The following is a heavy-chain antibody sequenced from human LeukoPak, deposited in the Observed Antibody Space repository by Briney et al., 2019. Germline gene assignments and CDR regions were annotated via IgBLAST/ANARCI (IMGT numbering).Heavy chain of an antibody. D-gene: IGHD3-3*01. CDR2: ISNDGSRK. CDR1: GFTFSRHG. J-gene: IGHJ4*02. Sequence: GKSLRLSCAASGFTFSRHGMHWVRQAPGKGLEWVAIISNDGSRKYYAHSVEGRFTISRDNSKNTLYLQMDSLRAEDTAVYYCARDRAWNYFDYWGQGTLVTVSS. CDR3: ARDRAWNYFDY. V-gene: IGHV3-30*03.